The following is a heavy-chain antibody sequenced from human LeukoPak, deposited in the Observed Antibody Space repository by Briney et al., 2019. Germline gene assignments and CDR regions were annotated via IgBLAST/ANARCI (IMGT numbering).Heavy chain of an antibody. D-gene: IGHD5-12*01. Sequence: GGSLRLSCAASRFTVSSNYMSWVRQAPGGGREWVSIIYSGGTIHYADSVKGRFTISSDNTKNTLYLQMNSLRAEDTAVYYCATGYDFGFDPWGQGTLVTVSS. CDR2: IYSGGTI. V-gene: IGHV3-53*01. CDR3: ATGYDFGFDP. J-gene: IGHJ5*02. CDR1: RFTVSSNY.